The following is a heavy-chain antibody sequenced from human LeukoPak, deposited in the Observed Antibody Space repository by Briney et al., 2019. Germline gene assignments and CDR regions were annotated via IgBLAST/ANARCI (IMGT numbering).Heavy chain of an antibody. Sequence: GASVKVSCKASGNTFSKSIINWARQAPGQGLEWMGWISDYNGNTKYAEKFQGRVTMTTDTATSAAYMELKSLSSDDTAMYFCARDKDYSYGVFASWGQGTLVTVSS. CDR1: GNTFSKSI. D-gene: IGHD5-18*01. V-gene: IGHV1-18*01. J-gene: IGHJ4*02. CDR3: ARDKDYSYGVFAS. CDR2: ISDYNGNT.